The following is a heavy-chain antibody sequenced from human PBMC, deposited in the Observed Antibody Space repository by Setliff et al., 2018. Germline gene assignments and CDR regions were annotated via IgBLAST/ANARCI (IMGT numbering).Heavy chain of an antibody. CDR3: ARVRRVVIAYYYYMDV. Sequence: SETLSLTCAVYGGSFSGYYWSWIRQPPGKGLEWIGEINHSGSTNYNPSLKSRVTISVDTSKNQFSLKLSSVTAADTAVYYCARVRRVVIAYYYYMDVWGKGATVTVSS. CDR2: INHSGST. D-gene: IGHD2-21*01. V-gene: IGHV4-34*01. J-gene: IGHJ6*03. CDR1: GGSFSGYY.